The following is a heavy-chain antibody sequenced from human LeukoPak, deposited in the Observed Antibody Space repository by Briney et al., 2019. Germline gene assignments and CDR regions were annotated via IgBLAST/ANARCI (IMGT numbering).Heavy chain of an antibody. CDR3: AKDNRHMITFGGVIVKEYYYYYMDV. Sequence: PGGSLRLSCAASGFTFSSYGMHWVRQAPGKGLEWVAFIRYDGSNKYYADSVKGRFTISRDNSKNTLYLQMNSLRAEDTAVYYCAKDNRHMITFGGVIVKEYYYYYMDVWGKGTTVTISS. CDR2: IRYDGSNK. CDR1: GFTFSSYG. V-gene: IGHV3-30*02. D-gene: IGHD3-16*02. J-gene: IGHJ6*03.